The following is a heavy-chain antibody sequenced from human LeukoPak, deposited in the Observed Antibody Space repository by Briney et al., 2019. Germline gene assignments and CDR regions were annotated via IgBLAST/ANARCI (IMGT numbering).Heavy chain of an antibody. Sequence: SETLSLTCAVYGGSFSGYYWSWIRQPPGKGLEWIGEINHSGSTNYNPSLKSRVTISVDTSKNQFSLRLSSVTAADTAVYYCARVGGNDSTGHYSVDYWGQGTLVTVSS. D-gene: IGHD3-22*01. CDR2: INHSGST. J-gene: IGHJ4*02. V-gene: IGHV4-34*01. CDR1: GGSFSGYY. CDR3: ARVGGNDSTGHYSVDY.